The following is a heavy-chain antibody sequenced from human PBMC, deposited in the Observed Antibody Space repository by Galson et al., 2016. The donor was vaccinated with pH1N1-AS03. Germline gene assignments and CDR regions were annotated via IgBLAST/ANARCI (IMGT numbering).Heavy chain of an antibody. CDR3: ARDRVGATLLDY. CDR1: GFTFSSYG. V-gene: IGHV3-33*01. Sequence: SLRLSCAVSGFTFSSYGMHWVRQAPGKGLEWVAVIYYAGNNKYYADSVKGRFTISRDNSKNTLYLQMNSLRAEDTAVYYCARDRVGATLLDYWGQGTLVTVSS. J-gene: IGHJ4*02. CDR2: IYYAGNNK. D-gene: IGHD1-26*01.